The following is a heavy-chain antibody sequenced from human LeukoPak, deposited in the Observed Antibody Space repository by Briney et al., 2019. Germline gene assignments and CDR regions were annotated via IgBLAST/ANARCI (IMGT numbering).Heavy chain of an antibody. J-gene: IGHJ4*02. CDR1: GFTFGTYG. CDR2: LWYDGSNK. D-gene: IGHD6-19*01. Sequence: GGSLRLSCAASGFTFGTYGMHWVRQAPGKGLEWVAVLWYDGSNKYYIDSVMGRFTISRDNSRNTLSPQMNSLRAEDTAVYYCARDSSHPSSGWFDYWGRGTLVTVSS. CDR3: ARDSSHPSSGWFDY. V-gene: IGHV3-33*01.